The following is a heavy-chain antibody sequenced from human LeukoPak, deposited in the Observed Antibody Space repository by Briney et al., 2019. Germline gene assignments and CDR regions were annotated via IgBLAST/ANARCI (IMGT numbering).Heavy chain of an antibody. D-gene: IGHD3-16*01. CDR3: AKDSRPYWGAGPLDY. CDR2: ISGSGGST. Sequence: GGSLRLSCAASGFTFSSYAMSWVRQAPGKGLEWVSAISGSGGSTYYADSVKGRFTISRDNSKNTLYLQMNSLRAEDTAVYYCAKDSRPYWGAGPLDYWGQGTLVTVSS. J-gene: IGHJ4*02. CDR1: GFTFSSYA. V-gene: IGHV3-23*01.